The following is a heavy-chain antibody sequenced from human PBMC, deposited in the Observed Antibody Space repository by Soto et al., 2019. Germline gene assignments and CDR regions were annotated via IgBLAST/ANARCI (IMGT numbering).Heavy chain of an antibody. CDR2: IYHSGST. D-gene: IGHD6-19*01. CDR3: ACVWVAGSHP. CDR1: GGSISSSNW. Sequence: QVQLQESGPGLVKPSGTLSLTCAVSGGSISSSNWWSWVRQPPGKGLEWIGEIYHSGSTNYNPSLTSRVTITVDKSKNQFALKLGTVTAAGAAVYYCACVWVAGSHPLGQGTLVTVSS. J-gene: IGHJ5*02. V-gene: IGHV4-4*02.